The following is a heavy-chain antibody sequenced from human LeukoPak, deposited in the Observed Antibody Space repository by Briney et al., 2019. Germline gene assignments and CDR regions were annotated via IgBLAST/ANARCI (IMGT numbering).Heavy chain of an antibody. CDR3: ARLNRGYITGNEHIAVAGTPYYFDY. D-gene: IGHD6-19*01. J-gene: IGHJ4*02. CDR2: IYYSGST. Sequence: SETLSLTCTVSGGSISSSSYYWGWIRQPPGKGLEWIGSIYYSGSTYYNPSLKSRVTISVDTSKNQFSLKLSSVTAADTAVYYCARLNRGYITGNEHIAVAGTPYYFDYWGQGTLVTVSS. CDR1: GGSISSSSYY. V-gene: IGHV4-39*01.